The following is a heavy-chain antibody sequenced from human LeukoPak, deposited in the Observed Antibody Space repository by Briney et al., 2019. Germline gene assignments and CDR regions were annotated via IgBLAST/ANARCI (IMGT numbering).Heavy chain of an antibody. CDR3: AIDRGY. J-gene: IGHJ4*02. CDR2: ISASGGGT. V-gene: IGHV3-23*01. Sequence: GGSLRLSCAASGFTFTNYAMSWVRQAPGKGLEWVSAISASGGGTYCADSVKGRFTISRDNSKNTLYLQMNSLRADDTAVYYCAIDRGYWGQGTLVTVSS. CDR1: GFTFTNYA.